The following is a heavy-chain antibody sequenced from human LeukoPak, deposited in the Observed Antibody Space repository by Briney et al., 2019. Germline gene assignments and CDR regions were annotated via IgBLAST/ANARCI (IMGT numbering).Heavy chain of an antibody. D-gene: IGHD2-15*01. V-gene: IGHV1-69*13. CDR1: GGTFSSYA. CDR3: ARGGRNWFDP. CDR2: NIPIFGTA. J-gene: IGHJ5*02. Sequence: PRASVKVSCKASGGTFSSYAISWVRQAPGQGLEWMGGNIPIFGTANYAQKFQGRVTITADESTSTAYMELSSLRSEDTAVYYCARGGRNWFDPWGQGTLVTVSS.